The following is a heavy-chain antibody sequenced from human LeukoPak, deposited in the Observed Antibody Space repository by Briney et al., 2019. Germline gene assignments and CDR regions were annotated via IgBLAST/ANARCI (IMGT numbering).Heavy chain of an antibody. J-gene: IGHJ6*03. CDR2: IYYSGST. CDR1: GGSISSHY. V-gene: IGHV4-59*11. Sequence: SETLSLTYTVSGGSISSHYWSWIRQPPGKGLEWIGYIYYSGSTNYNPSLKSRVTISVDTSKNQFSLKLSSVTAADTAVYYCARGMGEARFYYYYYMDVWGKGTTVTVSS. CDR3: ARGMGEARFYYYYYMDV. D-gene: IGHD3-16*01.